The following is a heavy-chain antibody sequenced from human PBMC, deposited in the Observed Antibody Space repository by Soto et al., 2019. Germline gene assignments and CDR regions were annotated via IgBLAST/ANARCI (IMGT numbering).Heavy chain of an antibody. CDR2: ISYDGSNK. Sequence: GGSLRLSCAASGFTFSSYGMHWVRQAPGKGLEWVAVISYDGSNKYYADSVKGRFTISRDNSKNTLYLQMNSLRAEDTAVYYCAKDGITMVRGVIAISPPFGEIDYWGQGTLVTVSS. CDR3: AKDGITMVRGVIAISPPFGEIDY. D-gene: IGHD3-10*01. V-gene: IGHV3-30*18. J-gene: IGHJ4*02. CDR1: GFTFSSYG.